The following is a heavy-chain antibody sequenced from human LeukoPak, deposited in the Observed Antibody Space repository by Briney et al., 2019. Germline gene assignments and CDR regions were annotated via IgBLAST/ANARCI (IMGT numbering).Heavy chain of an antibody. D-gene: IGHD2-2*01. CDR3: ARGETSSYDY. CDR1: GFTFGSYW. J-gene: IGHJ4*02. Sequence: GGSLRLSCAASGFTFGSYWMSWVRQAPGKGLEWVANIKQDGSQKYHVDSLKDRFTISRDNAKNSLYLQMNSLRAEDTAVYYCARGETSSYDYWGQGTLVTVSS. CDR2: IKQDGSQK. V-gene: IGHV3-7*04.